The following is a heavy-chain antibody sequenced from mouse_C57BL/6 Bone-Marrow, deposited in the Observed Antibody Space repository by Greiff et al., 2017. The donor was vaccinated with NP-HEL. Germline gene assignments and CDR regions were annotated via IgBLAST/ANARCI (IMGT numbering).Heavy chain of an antibody. CDR3: VRHYYGSVDY. CDR1: GFSFNTYA. Sequence: EVMLVESGGGLVQPKGSLKLSCAASGFSFNTYAMNWVRQAPGKGLEWVARIRSKSNNYATYYADSVKDRFTISRDDSESMLYLQMNNLKTEDTAMYYCVRHYYGSVDYWGQGTTLTVSS. D-gene: IGHD1-1*01. J-gene: IGHJ2*01. CDR2: IRSKSNNYAT. V-gene: IGHV10-1*01.